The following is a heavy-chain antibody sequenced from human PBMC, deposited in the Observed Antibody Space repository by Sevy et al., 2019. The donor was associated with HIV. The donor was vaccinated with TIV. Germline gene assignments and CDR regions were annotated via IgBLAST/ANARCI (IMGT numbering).Heavy chain of an antibody. CDR3: ARLYSSSWSDY. Sequence: SETPSLTCTVSGGSISSSSYYWGWIRQPPGKGLEWIGSIYYSGSTYYNPSLKSRVTISVDTSKNQFSLKLSSVTAADTAVYYCARLYSSSWSDYWGQGTLVTVSS. CDR1: GGSISSSSYY. V-gene: IGHV4-39*01. J-gene: IGHJ4*02. CDR2: IYYSGST. D-gene: IGHD6-13*01.